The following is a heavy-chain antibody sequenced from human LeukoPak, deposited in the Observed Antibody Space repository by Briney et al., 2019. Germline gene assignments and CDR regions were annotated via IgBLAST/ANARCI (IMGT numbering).Heavy chain of an antibody. J-gene: IGHJ5*02. V-gene: IGHV1-2*02. CDR1: GYSFTDYY. Sequence: ASVKVSCKASGYSFTDYYMHWVRQAPGQGLEWMGWINPNSGGTSSAQKFQGRVTMTRDTSITTVYMEMSWLTSDDTAIYYCARADRLHGGPYLIGPWGQGTLVTVSS. CDR2: INPNSGGT. D-gene: IGHD2-21*01. CDR3: ARADRLHGGPYLIGP.